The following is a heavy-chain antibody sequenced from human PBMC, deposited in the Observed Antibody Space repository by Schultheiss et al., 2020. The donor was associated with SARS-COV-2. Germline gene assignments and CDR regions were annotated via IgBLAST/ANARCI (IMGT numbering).Heavy chain of an antibody. V-gene: IGHV4-59*12. D-gene: IGHD6-19*01. Sequence: GSLRLSCTVSGGSISSYYWSWIRQPPGKGLEWIGYIYYSGSTNYNPSLKSRVTISVDTSKNQFSLKLSSVTAADTAVYYCASDPGIAVAGDYPDQNWFDPWGQGTLVTVSS. CDR1: GGSISSYY. CDR2: IYYSGST. J-gene: IGHJ5*02. CDR3: ASDPGIAVAGDYPDQNWFDP.